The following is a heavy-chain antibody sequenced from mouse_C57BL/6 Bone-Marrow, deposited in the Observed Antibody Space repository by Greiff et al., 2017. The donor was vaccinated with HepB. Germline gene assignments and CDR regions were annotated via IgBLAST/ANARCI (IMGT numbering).Heavy chain of an antibody. Sequence: VQLKESGPGLVKPSQSLSLTCSVTGYSITSGYYWNWIRQFPGNKLEWMGYISYDGSNNYNPSLKNRISITRDTSKNQFFLKLNSVTTEDTATYYCARDGKEYYYAMDYWGQGTSVTVSS. V-gene: IGHV3-6*01. CDR3: ARDGKEYYYAMDY. CDR1: GYSITSGYY. CDR2: ISYDGSN. J-gene: IGHJ4*01. D-gene: IGHD2-1*01.